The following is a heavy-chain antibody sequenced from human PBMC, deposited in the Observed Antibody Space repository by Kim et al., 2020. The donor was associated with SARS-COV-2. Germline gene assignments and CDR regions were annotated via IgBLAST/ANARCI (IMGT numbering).Heavy chain of an antibody. CDR3: ARGGIAARLQH. CDR1: GGSFSGYY. CDR2: INHSGST. J-gene: IGHJ1*01. Sequence: LETLSLTCDVYGGSFSGYYWSWIRQPPGKGLEWIGEINHSGSTNYNPSLKSRVTISIDTSKNQFSLKLSSVTAADTAVYYCARGGIAARLQHWGQGTLVTVSS. V-gene: IGHV4-34*01. D-gene: IGHD6-6*01.